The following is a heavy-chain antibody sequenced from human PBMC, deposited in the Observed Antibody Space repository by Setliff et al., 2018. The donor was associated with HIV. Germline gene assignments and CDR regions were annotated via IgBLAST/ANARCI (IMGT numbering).Heavy chain of an antibody. J-gene: IGHJ4*02. D-gene: IGHD6-19*01. CDR2: FDSSGGT. CDR1: GDSVRSSRYY. CDR3: AGDYAGSGRPFDY. V-gene: IGHV4-61*02. Sequence: SETLSLTCTVSGDSVRSSRYYWSWIRQPAGMGLEWIRRFDSSGGTDYNPSLKSRVTISKDTSKNQLSLKLTSVTAADTAVYFCAGDYAGSGRPFDYWGQGTLVTVSS.